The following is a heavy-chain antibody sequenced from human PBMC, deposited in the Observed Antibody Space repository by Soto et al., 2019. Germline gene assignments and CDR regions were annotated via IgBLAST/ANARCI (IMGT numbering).Heavy chain of an antibody. D-gene: IGHD3-3*01. V-gene: IGHV4-4*02. CDR1: GGSISTSNW. J-gene: IGHJ4*02. CDR3: ARSIHWSGFDDFDH. CDR2: IYHSGSA. Sequence: QVQLQESGPGLVKPSGTRSLRCAVSGGSISTSNWWSWVRQPPGKGLEWIGEIYHSGSANYGPSLRGRVTISVDKSKNQFSLKLNSVTAADTAVYYCARSIHWSGFDDFDHWGQGTLVTVSS.